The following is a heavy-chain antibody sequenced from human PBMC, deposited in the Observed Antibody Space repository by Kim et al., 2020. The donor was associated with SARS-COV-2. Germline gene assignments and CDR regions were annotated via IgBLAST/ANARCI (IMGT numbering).Heavy chain of an antibody. Sequence: NPTYAQGFTGRFVFSLDTSVSTAYLQISSLKAEDTAVYYCARDRDYEFDYWGQGTLVTVSS. D-gene: IGHD4-17*01. J-gene: IGHJ4*02. CDR3: ARDRDYEFDY. CDR2: NP. V-gene: IGHV7-4-1*02.